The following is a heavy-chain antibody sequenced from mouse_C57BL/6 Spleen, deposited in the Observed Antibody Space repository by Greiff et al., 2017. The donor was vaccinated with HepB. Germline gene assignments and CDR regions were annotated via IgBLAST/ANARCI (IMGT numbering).Heavy chain of an antibody. D-gene: IGHD2-4*01. CDR2: ISDGGSYT. CDR3: AREGADYDGFAY. V-gene: IGHV5-4*01. CDR1: GFTFSSYA. Sequence: VKLMESGGGLVKPGGSLKLSCAASGFTFSSYAMSWVRQTPEKRLEWVATISDGGSYTYYPDNVKGRFTISRDNAKNNLYLQMSHLQSEDTAMYYCAREGADYDGFAYWGQGTLVTVSA. J-gene: IGHJ3*01.